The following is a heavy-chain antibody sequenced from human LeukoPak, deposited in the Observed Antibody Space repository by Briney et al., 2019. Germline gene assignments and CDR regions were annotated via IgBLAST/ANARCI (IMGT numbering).Heavy chain of an antibody. Sequence: PGRSLRLSCAASGFTFSSYAMHWVRQAPGKGLEWVAVISYDGSNKYYADSVKGRFTISRDNSKNTLYLQMYSLRAEDTAAYYCAIAAAGSFDYWGQGTLVTVSS. V-gene: IGHV3-30-3*01. CDR1: GFTFSSYA. CDR2: ISYDGSNK. J-gene: IGHJ4*02. CDR3: AIAAAGSFDY. D-gene: IGHD6-13*01.